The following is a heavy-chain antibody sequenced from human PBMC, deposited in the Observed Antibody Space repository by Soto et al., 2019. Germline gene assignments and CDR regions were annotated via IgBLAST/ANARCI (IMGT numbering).Heavy chain of an antibody. J-gene: IGHJ6*02. Sequence: SVKVSCKASGGTFSSYAISWVRQAPGQGLEWMGGIIPIFGTANYAQKFQGRVTITADESTSTAYMELSSLRSEDTAVYYCARGATMVRGVIAIGMDVWGQGTTVTVSS. CDR3: ARGATMVRGVIAIGMDV. CDR2: IIPIFGTA. CDR1: GGTFSSYA. V-gene: IGHV1-69*13. D-gene: IGHD3-10*01.